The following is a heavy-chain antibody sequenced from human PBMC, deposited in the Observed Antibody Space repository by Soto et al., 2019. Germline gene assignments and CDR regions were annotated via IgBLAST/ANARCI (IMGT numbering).Heavy chain of an antibody. CDR1: GGSFSGDY. CDR3: ARGRGAARLHYFDY. Sequence: PSETLSLTCSVTGGSFSGDYWSWIRQPPEKGLEWIGEINHSGSTNYNPSLKSRVTISVDTSKNQFSLKLSSVTAADTAVYYCARGRGAARLHYFDYWGQGTLVTVSS. J-gene: IGHJ4*02. D-gene: IGHD6-6*01. CDR2: INHSGST. V-gene: IGHV4-34*01.